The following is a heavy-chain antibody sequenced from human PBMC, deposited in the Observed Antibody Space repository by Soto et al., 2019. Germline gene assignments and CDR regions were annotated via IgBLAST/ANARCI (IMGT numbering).Heavy chain of an antibody. CDR3: ARSAPDYGSGSPVFY. J-gene: IGHJ4*02. CDR1: GGSISSSSYY. V-gene: IGHV4-39*01. CDR2: IYYSGST. Sequence: ASETLSLTCTVSGGSISSSSYYWGWIRQPPGKGLEWIGSIYYSGSTYYNPSLKSRVTISVDTSKNQFSLKLSSVTAADTAVYYRARSAPDYGSGSPVFYWGQGTLVTVSS. D-gene: IGHD3-10*01.